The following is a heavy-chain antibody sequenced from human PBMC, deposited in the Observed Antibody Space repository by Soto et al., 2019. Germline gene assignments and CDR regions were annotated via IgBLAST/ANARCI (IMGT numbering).Heavy chain of an antibody. Sequence: GGSLRLSCAASGFSFSSHSFNWVRQAPGQGLEWVAYISSRSSLILYADSVRGRFVISRDNALNSLYLQMNSQRDEDTAMYYCVRERGEYDSGWYIDRWGQGTPVTVSS. CDR2: ISSRSSLI. J-gene: IGHJ4*02. V-gene: IGHV3-21*06. CDR1: GFSFSSHS. D-gene: IGHD6-19*01. CDR3: VRERGEYDSGWYIDR.